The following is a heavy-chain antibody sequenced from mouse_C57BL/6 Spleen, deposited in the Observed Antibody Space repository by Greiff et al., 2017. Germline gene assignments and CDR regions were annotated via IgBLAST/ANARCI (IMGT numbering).Heavy chain of an antibody. CDR1: GYTFTDYN. Sequence: VQLQQSGPELVKPGASVKIPCKASGYTFTDYNMDWVKQSPGKSLEWIGDINPNNGGTFYNQKFKGKATLTVDKSSSTAYMELRSLTSEDTAVYYCAIIYYGNSYAMDYWGQGTSVTVSS. CDR2: INPNNGGT. V-gene: IGHV1-18*01. J-gene: IGHJ4*01. D-gene: IGHD2-1*01. CDR3: AIIYYGNSYAMDY.